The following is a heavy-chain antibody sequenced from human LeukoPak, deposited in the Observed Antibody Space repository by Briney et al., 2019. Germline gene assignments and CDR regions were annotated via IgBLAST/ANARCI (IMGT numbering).Heavy chain of an antibody. V-gene: IGHV3-64D*06. J-gene: IGHJ4*02. CDR2: ISSNGDNT. Sequence: GGSLRLSCSVSGFTFSTYVMHWVRQAPGKGLEYVSAISSNGDNTYFADSVKGRFTISRDNSKNTLYLQMSSLRADDTAVYYCVRGTGYWGQGTLVTVSS. CDR1: GFTFSTYV. CDR3: VRGTGY.